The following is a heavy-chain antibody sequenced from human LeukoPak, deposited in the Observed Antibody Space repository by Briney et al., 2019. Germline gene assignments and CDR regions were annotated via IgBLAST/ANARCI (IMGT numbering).Heavy chain of an antibody. Sequence: SETLSLTCSVSAGSISRSSYYWTWIRQSPGRGLEGIPNTYYSGSTLYNPSPKSRVTISVDTSKNQFSLRLTSVTAADTAVYYCARPRGDLWSGYDYWGQGVLVTVSP. CDR1: AGSISRSSYY. D-gene: IGHD3-3*01. J-gene: IGHJ4*02. CDR3: ARPRGDLWSGYDY. V-gene: IGHV4-39*01. CDR2: TYYSGST.